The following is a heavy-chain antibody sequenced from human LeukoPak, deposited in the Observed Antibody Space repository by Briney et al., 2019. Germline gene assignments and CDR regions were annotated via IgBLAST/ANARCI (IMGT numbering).Heavy chain of an antibody. Sequence: PSETLSLTCTVSGDSISSSSYYWGWIRQPPGKGLEWIGSIYYSGSTYYNPSLKSRVTISVDTSKNQFSLKLSSVTAADTAVYYCATPRRDGYKGHPFDYWGQGTLVTVSS. V-gene: IGHV4-39*01. CDR2: IYYSGST. CDR3: ATPRRDGYKGHPFDY. CDR1: GDSISSSSYY. J-gene: IGHJ4*02. D-gene: IGHD5-24*01.